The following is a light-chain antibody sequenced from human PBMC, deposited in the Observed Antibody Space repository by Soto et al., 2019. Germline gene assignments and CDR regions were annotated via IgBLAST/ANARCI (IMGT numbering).Light chain of an antibody. CDR1: SSDVGGYNY. CDR3: SSYAGSSNV. V-gene: IGLV2-8*01. J-gene: IGLJ1*01. Sequence: QSALTQPPSASGSPGQSVAISCTGTSSDVGGYNYVSWYQHDPGKAPKLMIYEVNKRPPGVPDRFSGSKSGNTASLTVSGLQAEDEADYYCSSYAGSSNVFGTGTKLTVL. CDR2: EVN.